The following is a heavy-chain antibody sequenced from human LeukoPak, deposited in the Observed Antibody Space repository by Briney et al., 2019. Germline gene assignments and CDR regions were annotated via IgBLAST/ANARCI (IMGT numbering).Heavy chain of an antibody. D-gene: IGHD6-19*01. CDR3: ARYQGPGAVAGTSGFDY. Sequence: SQTLSLTCVISGDSVSSNSAAWNWIRQSPSRGLEWLGRTYYRSKWYNDYAVSVKSRITINPDTSKNQFSLQLNSVTPEDTAVYYCARYQGPGAVAGTSGFDYWGQGTLVTVSS. CDR1: GDSVSSNSAA. J-gene: IGHJ4*02. CDR2: TYYRSKWYN. V-gene: IGHV6-1*01.